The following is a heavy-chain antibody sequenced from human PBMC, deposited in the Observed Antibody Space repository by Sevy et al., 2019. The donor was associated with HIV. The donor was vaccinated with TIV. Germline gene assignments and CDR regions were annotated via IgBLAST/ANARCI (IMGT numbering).Heavy chain of an antibody. CDR1: GYTFTSYG. D-gene: IGHD3-3*01. Sequence: ASVKVSCKASGYTFTSYGIAWVRQAPGQGLEWMGWISAYNGNTNYSREFQGRLTMTTDTSTTTVYMDLRSLRSDDTAVYYCAFTKGVFGVVMTSFFFDFWGQGTPVTVSS. J-gene: IGHJ4*02. CDR3: AFTKGVFGVVMTSFFFDF. CDR2: ISAYNGNT. V-gene: IGHV1-18*01.